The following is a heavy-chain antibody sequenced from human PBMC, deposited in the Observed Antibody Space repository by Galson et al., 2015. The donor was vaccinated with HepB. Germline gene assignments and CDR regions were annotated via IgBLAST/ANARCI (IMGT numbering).Heavy chain of an antibody. V-gene: IGHV7-4-1*02. CDR2: INTNTGNP. Sequence: SVKVSCKASGYTISKYPINWVRQAPGQGLEWMGWINTNTGNPTYAQGFTGRFVFSLDTSVSTTYLQISSLKAEDTAVYYCARDYYDSYSDYWGQGTLVTVSS. D-gene: IGHD3-22*01. CDR3: ARDYYDSYSDY. CDR1: GYTISKYP. J-gene: IGHJ4*02.